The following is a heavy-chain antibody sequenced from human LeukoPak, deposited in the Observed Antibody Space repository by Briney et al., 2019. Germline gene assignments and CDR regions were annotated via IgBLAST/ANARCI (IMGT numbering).Heavy chain of an antibody. V-gene: IGHV3-66*01. D-gene: IGHD6-25*01. J-gene: IGHJ3*02. CDR3: ARDRSAGYADAFDI. CDR1: GFTVSSNY. CDR2: IYSGGSA. Sequence: PGGSLRLSCAASGFTVSSNYMNWVRQAPGKGLGWVSVIYSGGSAYYTDSVKGRFTISRDNSTNTLYLQMNSLRPEDTAVYYCARDRSAGYADAFDIWGQGTMVSVSS.